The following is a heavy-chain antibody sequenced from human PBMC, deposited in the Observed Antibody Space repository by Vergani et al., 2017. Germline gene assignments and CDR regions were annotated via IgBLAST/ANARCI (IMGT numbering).Heavy chain of an antibody. J-gene: IGHJ4*02. CDR1: GGSISSGGYY. CDR3: ARDGASSSWSAFDY. CDR2: IYYSGST. V-gene: IGHV4-31*03. D-gene: IGHD6-13*01. Sequence: QVQLQESGPGLVKPSQTLSLTCTVSGGSISSGGYYWSWIRQHPGKGLEWIGYIYYSGSTYYNPSLKCRVTISVDTSKNQFSLKLSSVTAADTAVYYCARDGASSSWSAFDYWGQGTLVTVSS.